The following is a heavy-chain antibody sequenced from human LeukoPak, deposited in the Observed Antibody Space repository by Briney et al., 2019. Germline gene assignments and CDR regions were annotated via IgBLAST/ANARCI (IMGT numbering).Heavy chain of an antibody. CDR2: ISGSGGST. CDR3: AILRSYCSVGSCYDY. Sequence: GASLRLSCAASGLTFSSYAMSWVRQAPGKGLEWVSAISGSGGSTYYADSVKGRFTISRDNSKNTLYLQMNSLRAEDTAVYYCAILRSYCSVGSCYDYWGQGTLVTVSS. J-gene: IGHJ4*02. V-gene: IGHV3-23*01. CDR1: GLTFSSYA. D-gene: IGHD2-15*01.